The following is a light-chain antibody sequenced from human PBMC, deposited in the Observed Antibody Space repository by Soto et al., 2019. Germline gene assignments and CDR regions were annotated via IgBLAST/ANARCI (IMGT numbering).Light chain of an antibody. CDR3: QQYGSIPKT. J-gene: IGKJ4*01. CDR1: QSVSRSY. Sequence: EIVLTQSPGTLSLSPGERATLSCRASQSVSRSYLAWYQQKPGQAPRLLIYGASNRDTGIPDRFSGSGSGTDFTLTISRLEPEDFAVYYCQQYGSIPKTFGGGTKVEIK. CDR2: GAS. V-gene: IGKV3-20*01.